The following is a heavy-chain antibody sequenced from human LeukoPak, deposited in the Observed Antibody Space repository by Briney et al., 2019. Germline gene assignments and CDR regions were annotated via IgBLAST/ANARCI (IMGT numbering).Heavy chain of an antibody. V-gene: IGHV1-46*01. CDR1: GYTLTSYY. J-gene: IGHJ6*03. D-gene: IGHD2-2*01. CDR3: ARDYSPSDVVVPAISYYMDV. CDR2: ISPSGGST. Sequence: GASVKVSCKASGYTLTSYYMHWVRQAPGQGLEWMAIISPSGGSTFYAQKFQGRVTMTRDMSTSTVYMELSSLRSEDTAVYYCARDYSPSDVVVPAISYYMDVWGKGTTVTVSS.